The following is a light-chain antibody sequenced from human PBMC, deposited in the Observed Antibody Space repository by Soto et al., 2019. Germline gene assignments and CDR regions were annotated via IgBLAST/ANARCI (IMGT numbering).Light chain of an antibody. CDR3: QSYDSSFREV. V-gene: IGLV1-40*01. Sequence: QSVLTQSPSVSGAPGQRVTISCTGSSSNIGAGYDVHWYQQLPGTAPKLLIYGNSNRPSGVPDRFSGSKSGTSASLAITGLQAEDEADYYCQSYDSSFREVFGGGTKLTVL. J-gene: IGLJ2*01. CDR1: SSNIGAGYD. CDR2: GNS.